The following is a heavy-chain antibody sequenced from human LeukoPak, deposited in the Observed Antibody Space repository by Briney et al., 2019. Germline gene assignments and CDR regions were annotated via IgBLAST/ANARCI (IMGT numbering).Heavy chain of an antibody. CDR1: GGSISSHY. D-gene: IGHD6-13*01. V-gene: IGHV4-59*11. J-gene: IGHJ5*02. CDR3: ARSIAAAANWFDP. Sequence: SETLSLTCTVSGGSISSHYWSWIRQPPGKRLEWIGCISYSGSTNYNPSLKSRVTISVDTSKNQFSLKLSSVTAADTAVYYCARSIAAAANWFDPWGQGTLVTVSS. CDR2: ISYSGST.